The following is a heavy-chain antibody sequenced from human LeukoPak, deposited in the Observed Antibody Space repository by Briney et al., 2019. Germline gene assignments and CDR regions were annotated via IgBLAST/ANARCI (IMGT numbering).Heavy chain of an antibody. D-gene: IGHD2-2*01. CDR1: GGSFSGYY. Sequence: SETLSLTCAVYGGSFSGYYWSWIRQPPGKGLEWIGEINHSGSTNYNPSLKSRVTISVDTSKNQFSLKLSSVTAADTAVYYCARHDIVVVPAVPGPYYYYYMDVWGKGTTVTVSS. CDR3: ARHDIVVVPAVPGPYYYYYMDV. V-gene: IGHV4-34*01. CDR2: INHSGST. J-gene: IGHJ6*03.